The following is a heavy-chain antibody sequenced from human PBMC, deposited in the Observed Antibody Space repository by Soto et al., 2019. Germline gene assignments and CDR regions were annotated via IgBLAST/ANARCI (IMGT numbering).Heavy chain of an antibody. J-gene: IGHJ4*02. Sequence: QVQLQESGPGLVKPSETLSLTCTVSGVSVSSGSYYWNWIRQPPGKGLEWIGYNYYSGSTNYNPSLKSRVTISVETSKNQFSLRLSAVTAADTAVYYCASWYSSSWSNFDYWGQGTLVTVSS. CDR3: ASWYSSSWSNFDY. CDR2: NYYSGST. V-gene: IGHV4-61*01. CDR1: GVSVSSGSYY. D-gene: IGHD6-13*01.